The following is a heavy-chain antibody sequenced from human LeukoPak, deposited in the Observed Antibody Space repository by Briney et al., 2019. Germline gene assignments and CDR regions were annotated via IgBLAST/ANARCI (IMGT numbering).Heavy chain of an antibody. V-gene: IGHV4-4*07. Sequence: SETLSLTCTASGGSISFYYWTWIRQSAGKGLEWIGRIYTGGNTNYNPSLKSRATLSIDTSKNQFSLMLTSVTAADTAVYYCARDSRYYDFWSGYVDYWGQGILVTVSS. CDR1: GGSISFYY. CDR3: ARDSRYYDFWSGYVDY. CDR2: IYTGGNT. D-gene: IGHD3-3*01. J-gene: IGHJ4*02.